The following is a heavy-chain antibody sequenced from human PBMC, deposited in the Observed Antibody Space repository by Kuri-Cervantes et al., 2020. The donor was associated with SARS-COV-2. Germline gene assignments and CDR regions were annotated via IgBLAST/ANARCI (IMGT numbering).Heavy chain of an antibody. CDR1: GYSFTSYW. CDR3: ARRAYGEQADYYYMDA. CDR2: IYPGDSDT. J-gene: IGHJ6*03. D-gene: IGHD4-17*01. Sequence: KVSCKGSGYSFTSYWIGWVRQMPGKGLEWMGIIYPGDSDTRYSPSFQGQVTISADKSISTAFLQWSSLKASDTAMYYCARRAYGEQADYYYMDAWGKGTTVTVSS. V-gene: IGHV5-51*01.